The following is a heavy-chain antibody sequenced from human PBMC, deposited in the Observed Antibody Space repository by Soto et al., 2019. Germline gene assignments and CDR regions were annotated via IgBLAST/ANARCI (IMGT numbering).Heavy chain of an antibody. CDR3: AKGSWVHHGSEGGNWLDP. CDR2: ISAYNGNT. J-gene: IGHJ5*02. CDR1: GYTFTSYG. Sequence: GASVKVSCKASGYTFTSYGICWVRHAPGQGLEWMGWISAYNGNTNYAQKLQGRVTMTTDTSTSTAYMELRSLRSDDTAVYYCAKGSWVHHGSEGGNWLDPWGQGTLVTVSS. V-gene: IGHV1-18*01. D-gene: IGHD3-10*01.